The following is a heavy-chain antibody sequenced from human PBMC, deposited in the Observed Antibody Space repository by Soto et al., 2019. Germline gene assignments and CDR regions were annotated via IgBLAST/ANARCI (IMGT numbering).Heavy chain of an antibody. CDR1: GFTFSGYS. D-gene: IGHD1-7*01. Sequence: GGSLRLSCAASGFTFSGYSMNWVRQAPGKGLEWVSSISSSSSYIYYADSVKGRFTISRDNAKNSLYLQMNSLRAEDTAVYYCARLRITGTGDSDYWGQGTLVTVSS. CDR3: ARLRITGTGDSDY. CDR2: ISSSSSYI. J-gene: IGHJ4*02. V-gene: IGHV3-21*01.